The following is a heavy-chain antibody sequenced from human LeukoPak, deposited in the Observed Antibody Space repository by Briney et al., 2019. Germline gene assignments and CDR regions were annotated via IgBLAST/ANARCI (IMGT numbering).Heavy chain of an antibody. V-gene: IGHV4-61*10. Sequence: PSETLSLTCKVSGASVSTSPYYWTWIRQPAGKGLEWIGRIFNIGPANHNPSFKSRVTISRDTSKNDFSLKVHSVTAADTAVYYCAREDDTIADNTFDIWGQGTVVTVSS. CDR3: AREDDTIADNTFDI. D-gene: IGHD6-13*01. CDR2: IFNIGPA. J-gene: IGHJ3*02. CDR1: GASVSTSPYY.